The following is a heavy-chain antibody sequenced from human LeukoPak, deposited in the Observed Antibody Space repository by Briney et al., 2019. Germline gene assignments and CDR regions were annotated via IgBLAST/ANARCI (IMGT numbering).Heavy chain of an antibody. CDR2: IKKNTSHK. D-gene: IGHD1-26*01. Sequence: PGGSLRLSCAASGFTFNNYSLSWVRQAPGKGLEWVAHIKKNTSHKYYAGSVKGRFTISRDNAKNSLHLQMNSLRGEDTAGYFCGRQVAREDNFYYWGQGDLVTVSA. CDR1: GFTFNNYS. J-gene: IGHJ4*02. CDR3: GRQVAREDNFYY. V-gene: IGHV3-7*01.